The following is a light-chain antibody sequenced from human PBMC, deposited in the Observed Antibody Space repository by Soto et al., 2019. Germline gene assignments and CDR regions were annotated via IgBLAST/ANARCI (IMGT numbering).Light chain of an antibody. Sequence: EIVLTQSPGTLSLSPGERATLSCRASQSVSSSYFAWYQQKPGQAPRLLIYGASRRATGIPDRFSGSGSGTDFTLTISRLEPEDFAVYYCQQYGSSPWTFGQGTKVDIK. CDR2: GAS. J-gene: IGKJ1*01. CDR3: QQYGSSPWT. V-gene: IGKV3-20*01. CDR1: QSVSSSY.